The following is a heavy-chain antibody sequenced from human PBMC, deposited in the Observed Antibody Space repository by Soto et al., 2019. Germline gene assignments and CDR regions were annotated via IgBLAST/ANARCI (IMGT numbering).Heavy chain of an antibody. Sequence: EVQLVESGGGLVQPGGSLRLSCAASGFTFSDHSMDWVRQAPGKGLEWVGRSKNKADSYTTEYAASVKGRFTISRDGSKNSLFLQMTSLKTEDTAVYYCTVWGSGNDFGAAWGQVILVTVSS. CDR3: TVWGSGNDFGAA. D-gene: IGHD3-10*01. J-gene: IGHJ4*02. CDR2: SKNKADSYTT. CDR1: GFTFSDHS. V-gene: IGHV3-72*01.